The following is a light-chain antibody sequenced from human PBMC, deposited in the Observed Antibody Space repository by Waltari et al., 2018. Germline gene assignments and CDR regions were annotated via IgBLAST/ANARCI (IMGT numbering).Light chain of an antibody. J-gene: IGLJ1*01. CDR3: CSYAGNSIYV. Sequence: QSALTQPASVSGSPGQSITISCTGTSSDIGSYDLVSCYQHHPGQAPKLMIFEVSQRPSGVSNRSSGSKSGNTASLTISGLQAEDEADYHCCSYAGNSIYVFGTGTKVTVL. V-gene: IGLV2-23*02. CDR1: SSDIGSYDL. CDR2: EVS.